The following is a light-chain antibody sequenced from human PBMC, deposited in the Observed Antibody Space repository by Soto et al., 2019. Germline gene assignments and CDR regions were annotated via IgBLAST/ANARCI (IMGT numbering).Light chain of an antibody. CDR1: QSVSTY. J-gene: IGKJ4*01. CDR2: GAS. Sequence: DVQMTQSPSSLSASVGDRVTITCRAGQSVSTYLNWYQLKPGKAPKFLIYGASTLQSGVPSTFSGSGSGTEFTLTISSLQPEDFAIYYCQQTHSSPPTFGGGTKVDIK. CDR3: QQTHSSPPT. V-gene: IGKV1-39*01.